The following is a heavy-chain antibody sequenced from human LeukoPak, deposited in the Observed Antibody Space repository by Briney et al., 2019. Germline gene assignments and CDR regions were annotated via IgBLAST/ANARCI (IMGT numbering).Heavy chain of an antibody. D-gene: IGHD3-22*01. Sequence: SETLSLTCSVSGGSISSYYWSWIRQPTGKGLEWIGYIHYTGSTNYNPSLKSRVTMSLDTSKNQFSIELMSVTAADTAVYYCARWNYFDNSGYYSDWYFDLWGRGTLVTVSS. CDR3: ARWNYFDNSGYYSDWYFDL. CDR2: IHYTGST. CDR1: GGSISSYY. J-gene: IGHJ2*01. V-gene: IGHV4-59*08.